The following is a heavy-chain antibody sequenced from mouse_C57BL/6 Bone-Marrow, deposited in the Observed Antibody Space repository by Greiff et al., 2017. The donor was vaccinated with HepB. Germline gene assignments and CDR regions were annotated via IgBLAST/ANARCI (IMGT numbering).Heavy chain of an antibody. CDR3: ARGWAWFAY. D-gene: IGHD3-3*01. Sequence: QVQLQQPGAELVKPGASVKLSCKASGYTFTSYWMQWVKQRPGQGLEWIGEIDPSDSYTNYNQKFKGKATLTVDTSSSTAYMQLSSLTSEDSAVYYCARGWAWFAYWGQGTLVTVSA. J-gene: IGHJ3*01. V-gene: IGHV1-50*01. CDR2: IDPSDSYT. CDR1: GYTFTSYW.